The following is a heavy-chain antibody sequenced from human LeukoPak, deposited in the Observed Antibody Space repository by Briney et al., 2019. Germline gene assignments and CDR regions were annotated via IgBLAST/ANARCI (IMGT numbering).Heavy chain of an antibody. CDR3: ARDRYATSTAMDQPANYYSMDV. J-gene: IGHJ6*02. CDR2: IIPILGIA. Sequence: ASVKVSCKTSGGIFRSYGLNWVRQAPGQGLEWMGRIIPILGIANYAQKFQGRVTITADKSTSTAYMELSSLRSEDTAVYYCARDRYATSTAMDQPANYYSMDVWGQGTTVTVSS. D-gene: IGHD5-18*01. CDR1: GGIFRSYG. V-gene: IGHV1-69*04.